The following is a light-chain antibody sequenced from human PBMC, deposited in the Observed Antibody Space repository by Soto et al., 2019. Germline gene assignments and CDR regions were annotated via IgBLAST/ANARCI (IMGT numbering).Light chain of an antibody. CDR1: QDIGND. J-gene: IGKJ1*01. V-gene: IGKV1-6*02. CDR3: LQDYTYPWT. Sequence: IQMTQSPSSLSASVRERVTITCRASQDIGNDLGWYQQKPGKAPNLLIYAASSLRSGVPSRFSGSGSATHFTLTINSLQAEDSATYFCLQDYTYPWTFGQGTKVEIK. CDR2: AAS.